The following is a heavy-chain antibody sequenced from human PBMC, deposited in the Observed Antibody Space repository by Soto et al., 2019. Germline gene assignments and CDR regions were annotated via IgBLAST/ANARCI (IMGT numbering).Heavy chain of an antibody. V-gene: IGHV4-30-2*01. J-gene: IGHJ5*02. Sequence: PSETLSLTCNMSGDSYSISTYSWSWIRQPPGKALQWIGFTYQSGVTSYNPSLASRVSISLDRSNNQCSLKLKSVIAADTAVYFCAGMPYTSGIRFDPWGPGTLVTVS. CDR3: AGMPYTSGIRFDP. D-gene: IGHD6-19*01. CDR2: TYQSGVT. CDR1: GDSYSISTYS.